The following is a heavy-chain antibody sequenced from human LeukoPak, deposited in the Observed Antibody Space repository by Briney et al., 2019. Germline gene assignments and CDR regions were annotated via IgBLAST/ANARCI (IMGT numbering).Heavy chain of an antibody. Sequence: SETLSLTCTVSGYSISSGYYWGWIRQPPGKGLEWIGSIYYSGSTYYNPSLKSRVTISVDTSKNQFSLKLISVTVADTAIYYCARGQGATVPQVGKNWFDPWGQGTRVTVSS. CDR1: GYSISSGYY. D-gene: IGHD1-26*01. V-gene: IGHV4-38-2*02. J-gene: IGHJ5*02. CDR2: IYYSGST. CDR3: ARGQGATVPQVGKNWFDP.